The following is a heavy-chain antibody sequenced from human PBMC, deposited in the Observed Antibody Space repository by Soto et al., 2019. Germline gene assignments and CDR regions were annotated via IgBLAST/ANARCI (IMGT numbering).Heavy chain of an antibody. CDR2: IHPSGGGA. D-gene: IGHD2-21*02. J-gene: IGHJ4*02. Sequence: ASVKGSCKASENTFSSYYLHWVRQAPGQGLEWMGMIHPSGGGATYAQKFLGRVTMTRDTSTSTVFMELSSLRSEDTAIYYCSRGGHITVVTASFDFWGQGTLVTVS. CDR1: ENTFSSYY. V-gene: IGHV1-46*03. CDR3: SRGGHITVVTASFDF.